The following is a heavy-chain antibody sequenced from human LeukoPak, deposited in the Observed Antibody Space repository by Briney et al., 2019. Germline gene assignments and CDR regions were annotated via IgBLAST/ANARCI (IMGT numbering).Heavy chain of an antibody. Sequence: GGSLRLSCAASGFTFSSYAMTWVRQAPGKGLEWASAISGGGGGTFYADSVKGRFTISRDNSKNTLYLQMNSLSAEDTAVYYCAKDLGGKPYYYYGMDVWGQGITVTVSS. CDR1: GFTFSSYA. V-gene: IGHV3-23*01. J-gene: IGHJ6*02. CDR3: AKDLGGKPYYYYGMDV. CDR2: ISGGGGGT.